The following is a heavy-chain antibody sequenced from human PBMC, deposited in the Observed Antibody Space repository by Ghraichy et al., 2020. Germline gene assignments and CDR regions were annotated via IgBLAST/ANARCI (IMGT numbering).Heavy chain of an antibody. CDR3: ARVGSSWYNWFDP. V-gene: IGHV4-39*01. CDR1: GGSISSSSYY. CDR2: IYYSGST. J-gene: IGHJ5*02. D-gene: IGHD6-13*01. Sequence: ESLNISCTVSGGSISSSSYYWGWIRQPPGKGLEWIGSIYYSGSTYYNPSLKSRVTISVDTSKNQFSLKLSSVTAADTAVYYCARVGSSWYNWFDPWGQGTLVTVSS.